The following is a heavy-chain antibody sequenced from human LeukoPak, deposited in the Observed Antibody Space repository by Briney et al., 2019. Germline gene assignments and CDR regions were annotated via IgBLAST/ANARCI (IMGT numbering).Heavy chain of an antibody. J-gene: IGHJ4*02. CDR1: GFAFSNYG. V-gene: IGHV3-30*02. CDR2: TRSDGRSN. Sequence: GGSLRLSCAASGFAFSNYGMHWVRQAPGKGLEWVAFTRSDGRSNYYVDSVRGRFTISRDNSKNTLYLQMNSLRVEDTAVYYCAKSINSGSLLDYWGQGTLVTVSS. CDR3: AKSINSGSLLDY. D-gene: IGHD3-22*01.